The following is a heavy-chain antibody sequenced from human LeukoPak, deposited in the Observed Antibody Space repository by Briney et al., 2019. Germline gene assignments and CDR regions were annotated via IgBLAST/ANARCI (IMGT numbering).Heavy chain of an antibody. CDR3: AKDILREDDYGGNSFDY. D-gene: IGHD4-23*01. J-gene: IGHJ4*02. CDR1: GFTFDDYA. CDR2: ISWNSGRI. V-gene: IGHV3-9*01. Sequence: GGSLRLSCAAAGFTFDDYAMQCVRQAPGKGLEWGSGISWNSGRIGYAGSVKGRFTISRDNAKNSLYLQMNSRRAEDTALYYCAKDILREDDYGGNSFDYWGQGTLVTVSS.